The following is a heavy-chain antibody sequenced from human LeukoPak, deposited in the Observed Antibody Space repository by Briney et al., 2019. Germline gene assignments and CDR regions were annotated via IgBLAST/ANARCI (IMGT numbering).Heavy chain of an antibody. Sequence: PGGSLRLSCAASGFTFSSYGMNWVRQAPGKGLEWVAVISYDGSNKYYADSVKGRFTISRDNSKKTVYLQMNSLRPEDTAVYYCARDLSTYYCIDYWGQGTLVTVSS. D-gene: IGHD2-15*01. CDR3: ARDLSTYYCIDY. V-gene: IGHV3-30*03. J-gene: IGHJ4*02. CDR2: ISYDGSNK. CDR1: GFTFSSYG.